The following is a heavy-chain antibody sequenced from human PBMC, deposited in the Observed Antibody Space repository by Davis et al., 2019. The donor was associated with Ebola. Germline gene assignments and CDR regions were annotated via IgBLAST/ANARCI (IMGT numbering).Heavy chain of an antibody. Sequence: GGSLRLSCAASGFTFSSYAMSWVRQAPGKGLEWVSAISGSGGRTYYADSVKGRFTISRANSKNTVYLQMNSLRAEDTAVYYCRASPPSIVVVNDYGMDVWGKGTTVTVSS. V-gene: IGHV3-23*01. D-gene: IGHD2-2*01. CDR3: RASPPSIVVVNDYGMDV. J-gene: IGHJ6*04. CDR2: ISGSGGRT. CDR1: GFTFSSYA.